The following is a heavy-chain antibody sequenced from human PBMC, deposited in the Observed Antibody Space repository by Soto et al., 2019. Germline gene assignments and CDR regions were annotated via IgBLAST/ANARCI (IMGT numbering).Heavy chain of an antibody. V-gene: IGHV3-23*01. CDR3: AKDLTTVTLFGPWGFDH. Sequence: PGGSLRLSCAASGFTFSSYAMTWVRQAPGKGLEWVSAISGSGGSTYYADSVKGRFTISRDNSKNTLYLQMNSLRAEDTAVYYCAKDLTTVTLFGPWGFDHWGQGTLVTVS. D-gene: IGHD4-4*01. CDR1: GFTFSSYA. J-gene: IGHJ5*02. CDR2: ISGSGGST.